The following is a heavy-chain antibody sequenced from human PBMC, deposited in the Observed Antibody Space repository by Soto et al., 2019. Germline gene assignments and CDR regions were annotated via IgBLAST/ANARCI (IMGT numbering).Heavy chain of an antibody. CDR2: IYYSGST. D-gene: IGHD4-17*01. J-gene: IGHJ4*02. CDR3: ARRGVTKGFDY. CDR1: GGSISSGGYF. V-gene: IGHV4-31*03. Sequence: QVQLQESGPGLVKPSQTLSLTCTVSGGSISSGGYFWNWIRQHPGKGLEWVGYIYYSGSTYYIPSLKSRVTISVDTSKNQFSLKLSSVTAADTAVYYCARRGVTKGFDYWGQGTLVTVSS.